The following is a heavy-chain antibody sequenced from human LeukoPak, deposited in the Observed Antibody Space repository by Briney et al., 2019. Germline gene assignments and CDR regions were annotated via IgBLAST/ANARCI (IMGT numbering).Heavy chain of an antibody. CDR3: ARVRRSYSSSWAAFDP. J-gene: IGHJ5*02. V-gene: IGHV4-34*01. Sequence: SETLSLTCAVYGGSFSGYYWSWIRQPPGKGLEWIGEINHSGGTNYNPSLKSRVTISVDTSKNQFSLKLSSVTAADTAVYYCARVRRSYSSSWAAFDPWGQGTLVTVSS. CDR2: INHSGGT. CDR1: GGSFSGYY. D-gene: IGHD6-13*01.